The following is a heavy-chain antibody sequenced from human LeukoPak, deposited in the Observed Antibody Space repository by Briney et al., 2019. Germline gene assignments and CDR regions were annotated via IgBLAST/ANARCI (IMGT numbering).Heavy chain of an antibody. CDR2: ISSSSSYI. D-gene: IGHD1-26*01. V-gene: IGHV3-21*04. J-gene: IGHJ4*02. CDR1: GFTFSSYS. Sequence: GGSLRLSCAASGFTFSSYSMNWVRQAPGKGLEWVSSISSSSSYIYYADSVKGRFTISRDNSKNTLYLQMSSLTARDTAVYYCAKDRSIGTYYTFDSWGQGTLVTVSS. CDR3: AKDRSIGTYYTFDS.